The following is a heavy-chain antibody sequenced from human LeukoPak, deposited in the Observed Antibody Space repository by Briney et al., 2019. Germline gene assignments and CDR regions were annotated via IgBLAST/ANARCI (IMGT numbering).Heavy chain of an antibody. J-gene: IGHJ4*02. CDR1: GFTFSNAW. CDR2: IKSKSYGATT. D-gene: IGHD2-8*01. V-gene: IGHV3-15*05. Sequence: GGSLRLSCAASGFTFSNAWMSWVRQAQGKGLEWVGRIKSKSYGATTDYAAPVKGRFTISRDDSKNTLYLQMNSLKTEDTAVYYCATDNGGESGFDYWGQGTLVTVSS. CDR3: ATDNGGESGFDY.